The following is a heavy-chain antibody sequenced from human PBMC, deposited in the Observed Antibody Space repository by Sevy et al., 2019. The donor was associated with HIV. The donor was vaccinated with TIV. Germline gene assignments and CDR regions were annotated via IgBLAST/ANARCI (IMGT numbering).Heavy chain of an antibody. CDR1: DFTFSAYE. Sequence: GGSLRLSCATSDFTFSAYEMSWVRQAPGKGLEWVSTISARGDSRYHAASVIGRFTISRGNYKSTLYLQMNSLRADDTAVYYCARYIERDYDFWSGFYFDSWGHGTLVTVSS. CDR3: ARYIERDYDFWSGFYFDS. D-gene: IGHD3-3*01. V-gene: IGHV3-23*01. CDR2: ISARGDSR. J-gene: IGHJ4*01.